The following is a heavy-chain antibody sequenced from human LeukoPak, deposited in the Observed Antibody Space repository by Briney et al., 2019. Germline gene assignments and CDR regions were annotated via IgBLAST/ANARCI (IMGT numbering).Heavy chain of an antibody. V-gene: IGHV3-33*01. D-gene: IGHD5-24*01. J-gene: IGHJ4*02. CDR3: ARDRAID. Sequence: PGGSLRLSCATSGFTFTSYGMHWVRRAPGKGLEWVAVIWYDGSNKYYADSAKGRFTISRDDSKNTLYLQMNSLRAEDTAVYYCARDRAIDWGQGTLVSVSS. CDR2: IWYDGSNK. CDR1: GFTFTSYG.